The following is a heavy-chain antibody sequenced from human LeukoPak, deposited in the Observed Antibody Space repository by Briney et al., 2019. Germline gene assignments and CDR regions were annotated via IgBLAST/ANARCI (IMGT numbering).Heavy chain of an antibody. D-gene: IGHD3-22*01. CDR1: GYTFTIYG. Sequence: ASVTVSCKSSGYTFTIYGINWVRQAPGQGLEWMGWISAYNGDTNFAQNFQGRVTMTTDTSTSTAYMELRSLRSDDTAVYYCARDYYDNSGYYSHSGGYWGQGTLVTVSS. CDR3: ARDYYDNSGYYSHSGGY. J-gene: IGHJ4*02. CDR2: ISAYNGDT. V-gene: IGHV1-18*01.